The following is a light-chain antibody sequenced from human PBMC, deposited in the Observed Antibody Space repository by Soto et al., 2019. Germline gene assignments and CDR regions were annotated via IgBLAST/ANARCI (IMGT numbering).Light chain of an antibody. V-gene: IGKV1-5*01. CDR1: HSISRW. CDR3: QQYNNHST. CDR2: DAS. J-gene: IGKJ5*01. Sequence: DIHMTQSPSSLSASVGHIFTITCRASHSISRWLAWYKQKPGKAPKALIYDASTLRSGVPSRFSGGGSGTEFTLTISGMQPDDFATYYCQQYNNHSTFGQGTRLEIK.